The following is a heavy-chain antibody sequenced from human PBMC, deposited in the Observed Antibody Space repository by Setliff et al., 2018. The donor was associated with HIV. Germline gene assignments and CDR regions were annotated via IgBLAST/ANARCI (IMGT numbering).Heavy chain of an antibody. CDR1: GFTFSSYA. CDR2: IRDDGHYK. V-gene: IGHV3-30*02. D-gene: IGHD3-22*01. Sequence: PGESLKISCAASGFTFSSYAMHWVRQAPGKGLEWVAFIRDDGHYKYYSEFAKGRFTISRDNSKNTLHLQMNSLRAEDTAVYYCAKEHYERSGFSNWGQGTLVTVSS. J-gene: IGHJ4*02. CDR3: AKEHYERSGFSN.